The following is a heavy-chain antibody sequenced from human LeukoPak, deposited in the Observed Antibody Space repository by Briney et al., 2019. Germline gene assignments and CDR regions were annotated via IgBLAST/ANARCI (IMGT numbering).Heavy chain of an antibody. V-gene: IGHV3-23*01. D-gene: IGHD3-10*01. Sequence: PAGSLRLSCAVSGITLSNYGMSWVRQAPGKGLEWVAGLSDSGGSTNYADSVKGRFTVSRDNPKNTLYLQMNSLRAEDTAVYFCAKRGVVIRAVIIVGFHKEAYYFDYWGQGALVTVSS. CDR1: GITLSNYG. J-gene: IGHJ4*02. CDR2: LSDSGGST. CDR3: AKRGVVIRAVIIVGFHKEAYYFDY.